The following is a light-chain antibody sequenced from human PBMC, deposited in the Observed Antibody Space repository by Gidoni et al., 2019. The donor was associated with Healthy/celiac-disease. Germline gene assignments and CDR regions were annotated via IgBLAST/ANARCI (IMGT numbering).Light chain of an antibody. Sequence: ETVLTQSPGTLSLSPGERATLSCRASQSVSRSYLAWYQQKPGQAPRLLIYGASSRATGIPDRFSGSGSGTDFTLTISRLEPEDFAVYYCQQYGSSRTWTFGQGTKVEIK. CDR3: QQYGSSRTWT. CDR1: QSVSRSY. J-gene: IGKJ1*01. CDR2: GAS. V-gene: IGKV3-20*01.